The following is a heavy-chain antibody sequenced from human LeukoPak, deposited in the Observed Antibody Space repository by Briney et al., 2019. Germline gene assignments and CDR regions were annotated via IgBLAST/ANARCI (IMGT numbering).Heavy chain of an antibody. V-gene: IGHV3-48*01. J-gene: IGHJ4*02. CDR1: GFTFSSYS. D-gene: IGHD2-2*01. Sequence: GGSLRLSCAASGFTFSSYSMNWVRQAPGKGLEWVSYISSSSSTIYYADSVKGRFTISRDNAKNSLYLQMNSLRAEDTAVYYCARVVVVPAAITLTGYFDYWGQGTLVTVSS. CDR2: ISSSSSTI. CDR3: ARVVVVPAAITLTGYFDY.